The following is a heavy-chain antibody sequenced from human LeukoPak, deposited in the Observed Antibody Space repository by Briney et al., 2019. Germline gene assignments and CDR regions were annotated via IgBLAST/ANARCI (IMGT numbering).Heavy chain of an antibody. J-gene: IGHJ4*02. D-gene: IGHD6-19*01. CDR2: ISSSGSAI. CDR1: GFTFSSYE. CDR3: ARGGSLGY. Sequence: GGSLSLSCAASGFTFSSYEMNWVRQAPGKGLEWVSKISSSGSAIYYADSVKGRFTISRDNAKSTLYLQMNSLRAEDTAVYYCARGGSLGYWGQGTLVTVT. V-gene: IGHV3-48*03.